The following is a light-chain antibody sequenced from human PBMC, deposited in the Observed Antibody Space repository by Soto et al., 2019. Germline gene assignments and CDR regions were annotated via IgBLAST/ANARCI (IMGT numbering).Light chain of an antibody. Sequence: QSALTQPASVSGSPGQSITISCTGTSSDVGGYNYVSWYQQQLGKAPKLIIYDVSNRPSGVSNRFSGSKSGYTASLTISGLQAEDEADYYCSSYASFSSVVFGGGTKLTVL. CDR1: SSDVGGYNY. J-gene: IGLJ3*02. V-gene: IGLV2-14*01. CDR3: SSYASFSSVV. CDR2: DVS.